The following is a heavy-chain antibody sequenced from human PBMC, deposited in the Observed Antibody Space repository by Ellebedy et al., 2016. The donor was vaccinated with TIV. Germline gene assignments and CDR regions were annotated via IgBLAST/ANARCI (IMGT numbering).Heavy chain of an antibody. D-gene: IGHD6-19*01. CDR1: DITLTNYA. CDR3: AKGGNGWFWYFDL. CDR2: ISISGTT. J-gene: IGHJ2*01. V-gene: IGHV3-23*01. Sequence: GGSLRLXXATSDITLTNYAMSWVRQAPGKGLEWVSSISISGTTYYADSVKGRFTISRDDSQNMLFLQMNSLRAEDTAIYYCAKGGNGWFWYFDLWGRGALVTVSS.